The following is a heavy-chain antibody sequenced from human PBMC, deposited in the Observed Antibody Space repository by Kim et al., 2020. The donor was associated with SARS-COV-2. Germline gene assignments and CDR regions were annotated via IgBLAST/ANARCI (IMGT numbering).Heavy chain of an antibody. CDR2: IIPIFGTA. J-gene: IGHJ6*02. CDR3: ARVATMVRGVNPYYYYGMDV. CDR1: GGTFSSYA. V-gene: IGHV1-69*13. Sequence: SVKVSCKASGGTFSSYAISWVRQAPGQGLEWMGGIIPIFGTANYAQKFQGRVTITADESTSTAYMELSSLRSEDTAVYYCARVATMVRGVNPYYYYGMDVWGQGTTVTVSS. D-gene: IGHD3-10*01.